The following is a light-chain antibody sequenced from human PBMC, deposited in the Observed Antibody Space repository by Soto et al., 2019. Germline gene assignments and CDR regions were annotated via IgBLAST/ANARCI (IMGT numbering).Light chain of an antibody. J-gene: IGKJ2*01. V-gene: IGKV3-15*01. CDR2: GAS. Sequence: EIVMTQSPATLSVSPGERATLSCRASQSVSSNLAWYQQKPGQAPRLLIYGASTRATRIPARFSGSGSGTEFTLTISSLQFEDFAVYYCQQYNNWPPYTFGQGTKLEIK. CDR3: QQYNNWPPYT. CDR1: QSVSSN.